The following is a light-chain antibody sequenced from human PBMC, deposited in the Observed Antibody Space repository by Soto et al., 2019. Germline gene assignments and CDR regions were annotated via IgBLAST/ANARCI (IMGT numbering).Light chain of an antibody. J-gene: IGKJ1*01. V-gene: IGKV4-1*01. Sequence: DIVMTQSPDSLTVSLGERATINCKSSQSVLYSSNNKNYLAWYQQKPRQPPKLLISWASTRESGVPDRFSGSGSGTDFTLTISSLQAEDVAVYYCQQYYSTPRTFDQGTKVEVK. CDR3: QQYYSTPRT. CDR2: WAS. CDR1: QSVLYSSNNKNY.